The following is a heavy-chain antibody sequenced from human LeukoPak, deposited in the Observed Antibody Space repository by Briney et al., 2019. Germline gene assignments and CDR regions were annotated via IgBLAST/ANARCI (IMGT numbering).Heavy chain of an antibody. J-gene: IGHJ4*02. Sequence: ASVKVSCKASGYTFTSYDINWVRQAPGQGLEWMGWMNPNSGNTDYAQKFQGRVTMTRNTSISTAYMELSSLRSEDTAVYYCVSSSWSAAHFDYWGQGTLVTVSS. CDR3: VSSSWSAAHFDY. CDR2: MNPNSGNT. D-gene: IGHD6-13*01. V-gene: IGHV1-8*01. CDR1: GYTFTSYD.